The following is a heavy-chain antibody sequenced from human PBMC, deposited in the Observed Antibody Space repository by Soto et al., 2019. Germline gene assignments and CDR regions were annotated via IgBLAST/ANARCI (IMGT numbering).Heavy chain of an antibody. CDR3: ARDCITGTTRVFDC. Sequence: SETLSLTCTVSGGSISSGGYYWSWIRQHPGKGLEWIGYIYYSGSTYYNPSLKSRVTISVDTSKNQFSLKLSSVTAADTAVYYCARDCITGTTRVFDCWGQGTLVTVSS. J-gene: IGHJ4*02. D-gene: IGHD1-7*01. CDR1: GGSISSGGYY. V-gene: IGHV4-31*03. CDR2: IYYSGST.